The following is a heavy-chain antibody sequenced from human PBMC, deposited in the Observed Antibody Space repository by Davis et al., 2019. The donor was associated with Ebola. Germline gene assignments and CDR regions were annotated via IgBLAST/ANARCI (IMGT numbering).Heavy chain of an antibody. CDR3: AGGLGTSDFDY. V-gene: IGHV3-15*01. Sequence: AASGFTFTDAWVRWVRQPPGKGLEWIGRIKGKSESGTTDYAAPVKGRFTISRDDSKTTGYLQMNSLTTEDTAVYYCAGGLGTSDFDYWGQGTLVTVSS. J-gene: IGHJ4*02. CDR1: GFTFTDAW. CDR2: IKGKSESGTT. D-gene: IGHD3-10*01.